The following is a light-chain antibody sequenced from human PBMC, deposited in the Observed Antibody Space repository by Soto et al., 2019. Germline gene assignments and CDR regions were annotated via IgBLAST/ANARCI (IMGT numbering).Light chain of an antibody. Sequence: IVMTQSPLSLPVTPGEPASISCTYSQRLLHSHGNNSLDRYLQKPGQSPQLLIYVGSNRASGVPDRFSGSGSGTDFTLTISRLEAGDVGAYYCIQALRAPWAFGQGTKVEIK. J-gene: IGKJ1*01. CDR3: IQALRAPWA. V-gene: IGKV2-28*01. CDR2: VGS. CDR1: QRLLHSHGNNS.